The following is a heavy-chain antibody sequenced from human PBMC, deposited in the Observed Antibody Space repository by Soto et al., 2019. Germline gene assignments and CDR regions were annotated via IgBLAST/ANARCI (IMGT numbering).Heavy chain of an antibody. D-gene: IGHD2-15*01. V-gene: IGHV4-31*03. CDR3: ARAEVVAATFWFDP. Sequence: QVQLQESGPGLVKPSQTLSLTCTVSGGSISSGGYYWSWIRQHPGKGLEWIGYIYYSGSTYYNPSLESRVTISVDTSKNQFSLKLSSVTAADTAVYYCARAEVVAATFWFDPWGQGTLVTVSS. CDR1: GGSISSGGYY. J-gene: IGHJ5*02. CDR2: IYYSGST.